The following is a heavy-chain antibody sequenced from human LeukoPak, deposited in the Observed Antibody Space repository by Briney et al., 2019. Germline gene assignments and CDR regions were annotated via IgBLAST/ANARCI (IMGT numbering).Heavy chain of an antibody. V-gene: IGHV1-8*02. CDR2: MNPNSGNT. Sequence: ASVKVSCKASGYTFTSYDINWVRQATGQGLEWMGWMNPNSGNTGYAQKLQGRVTMTTDTSTSTAYMELRSLRSDDTAVYYCAREPYYYDSSGYYFDYWGQGTLVTVSS. J-gene: IGHJ4*02. CDR3: AREPYYYDSSGYYFDY. D-gene: IGHD3-22*01. CDR1: GYTFTSYD.